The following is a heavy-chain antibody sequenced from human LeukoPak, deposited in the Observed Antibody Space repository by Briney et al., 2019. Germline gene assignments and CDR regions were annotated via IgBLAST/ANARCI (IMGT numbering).Heavy chain of an antibody. CDR1: GDSISNYY. V-gene: IGHV4-39*01. Sequence: PSETLSLTCTVSGDSISNYYWGWIRQPPGKGLEWIGSIYYSGSTYYNPSLKSRVTISVDTSKNQFSLKLSSVTAADTAVYYCARHLVGDSSSPRFDPWGQGTLVTVSS. CDR3: ARHLVGDSSSPRFDP. CDR2: IYYSGST. D-gene: IGHD6-6*01. J-gene: IGHJ5*02.